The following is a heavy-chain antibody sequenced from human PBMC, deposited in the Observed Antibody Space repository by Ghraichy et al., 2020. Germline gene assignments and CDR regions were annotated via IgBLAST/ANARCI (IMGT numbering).Heavy chain of an antibody. CDR3: NTVGDWHGSGY. Sequence: GESLNISCATSGFSFSTAWMSWVRQAPGKGLEWVGRLKSNNDGGTADYAAVVKGRFTMSRDDSRNTLYLHLNSLKTEDTAVYYCNTVGDWHGSGYRGQGTPVTVSS. J-gene: IGHJ4*02. V-gene: IGHV3-15*01. CDR1: GFSFSTAW. D-gene: IGHD3-10*01. CDR2: LKSNNDGGTA.